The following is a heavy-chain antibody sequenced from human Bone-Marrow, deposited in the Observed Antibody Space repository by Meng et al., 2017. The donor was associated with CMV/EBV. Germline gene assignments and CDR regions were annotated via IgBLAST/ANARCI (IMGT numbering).Heavy chain of an antibody. Sequence: QVHLHQWGAGLLKPSETLSLTCGVYGAPFSGYWSWVRQPPGKGLEWIGEITHSGSTNHNVSLKSRVTISIDTSKNQFSLKLSSVTATDTAVYYCAPGFRSWSGSYSSWGQGTLVTVSS. CDR1: GAPFSGY. CDR3: APGFRSWSGSYSS. V-gene: IGHV4-34*01. CDR2: ITHSGST. D-gene: IGHD1-26*01. J-gene: IGHJ4*02.